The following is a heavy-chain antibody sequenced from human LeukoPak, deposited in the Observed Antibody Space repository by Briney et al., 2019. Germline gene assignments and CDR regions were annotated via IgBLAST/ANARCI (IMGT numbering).Heavy chain of an antibody. J-gene: IGHJ4*02. CDR1: GGSFSDYY. CDR3: ARGVKYCSSTSCLYFDY. V-gene: IGHV4-34*01. Sequence: SETLSLTCAVYGGSFSDYYWSWIRQPPGKGLEWIGEINHSGSTNYNPSLKSRVTISVDTSKNQFSLKLSSVTAADTAVYYCARGVKYCSSTSCLYFDYWGQGTLVTVSS. CDR2: INHSGST. D-gene: IGHD2-2*01.